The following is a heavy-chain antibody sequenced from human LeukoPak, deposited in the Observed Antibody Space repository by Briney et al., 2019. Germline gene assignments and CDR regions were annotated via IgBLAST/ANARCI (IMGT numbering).Heavy chain of an antibody. CDR1: GGTFSSYA. Sequence: ASVKVSCKASGGTFSSYAISWVRQATGQGLEWMGWMNPNSGNTGYAQKFQGRVTMTRNTSISTAYMELSSLRSEDTAVYYCARAPSYDFWSGYSDPNAPNWFDPWGQGTLVTVSS. V-gene: IGHV1-8*02. D-gene: IGHD3-3*01. CDR3: ARAPSYDFWSGYSDPNAPNWFDP. CDR2: MNPNSGNT. J-gene: IGHJ5*02.